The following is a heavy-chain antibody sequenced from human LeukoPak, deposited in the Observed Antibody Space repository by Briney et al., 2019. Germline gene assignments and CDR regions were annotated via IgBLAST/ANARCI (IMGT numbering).Heavy chain of an antibody. V-gene: IGHV3-21*01. CDR2: ISSSSSYI. J-gene: IGHJ3*01. Sequence: GGSLRLSCAASGFTFSSYSMNWVRQAPGKGLEWVSSISSSSSYIYYAGSVKGRFTISRGNSKNMLYLQMNSLRAEDTAVFYCARDRGYCSSTSYHVSAFDVWGQGTMVTVSS. D-gene: IGHD2-2*01. CDR3: ARDRGYCSSTSYHVSAFDV. CDR1: GFTFSSYS.